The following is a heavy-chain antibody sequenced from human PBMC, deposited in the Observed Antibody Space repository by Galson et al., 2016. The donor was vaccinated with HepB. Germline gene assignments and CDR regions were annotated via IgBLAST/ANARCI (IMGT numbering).Heavy chain of an antibody. CDR3: ARHQKLYGDYRLTSYVYY. V-gene: IGHV4-59*01. J-gene: IGHJ4*02. D-gene: IGHD4-17*01. CDR1: GGSISSYY. CDR2: IFSSGST. Sequence: LSLTCTVSGGSISSYYWSWIRQPPGKGLEWIGQIFSSGSTNLNPSLKSRVTISVDTSKNQFSLKLSSVTAADTAVYYCARHQKLYGDYRLTSYVYYWGQGTLVTVSS.